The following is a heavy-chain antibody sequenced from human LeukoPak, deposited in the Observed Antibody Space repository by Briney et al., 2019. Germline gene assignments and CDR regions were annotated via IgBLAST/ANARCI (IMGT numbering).Heavy chain of an antibody. Sequence: LGGSLRLSCAASGFTLSSYAMHWVRQAPGKGLEWVAVISYDGSNKYYAASVKGPFTIDRDNSKNRLYLQMNSLRAEDTAVYYCARAKFDSSRYYYRGFDIWGQGTMVTVSS. CDR1: GFTLSSYA. V-gene: IGHV3-30*04. D-gene: IGHD3-22*01. J-gene: IGHJ3*02. CDR2: ISYDGSNK. CDR3: ARAKFDSSRYYYRGFDI.